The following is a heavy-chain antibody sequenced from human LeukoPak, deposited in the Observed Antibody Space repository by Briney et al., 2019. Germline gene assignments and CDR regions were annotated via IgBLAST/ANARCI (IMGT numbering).Heavy chain of an antibody. CDR1: GFTFSRYA. D-gene: IGHD3-10*01. Sequence: GGSLRLSCAASGFTFSRYAMHWVRQAPGKGLEWVAVISYDGSNEYYADSVKGRFTTSRDSSENTLYLQMNSLRVEDTAVYYCARVGYYSSGPFSYFDYWGQGTLVTVSS. V-gene: IGHV3-30-3*01. CDR3: ARVGYYSSGPFSYFDY. CDR2: ISYDGSNE. J-gene: IGHJ4*02.